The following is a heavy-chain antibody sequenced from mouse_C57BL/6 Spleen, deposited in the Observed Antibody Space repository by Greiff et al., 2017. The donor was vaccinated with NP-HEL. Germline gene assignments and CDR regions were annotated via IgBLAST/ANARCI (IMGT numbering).Heavy chain of an antibody. V-gene: IGHV1-78*01. CDR3: ARDERGPYYYGSSPDY. D-gene: IGHD1-1*01. CDR2: IYPRDGST. CDR1: GYTFTDHT. Sequence: QVQLQQSDAELVKPGASVKISCKVSGYTFTDHTIHWMKQRPEQGLEWIGYIYPRDGSTKYNEKFKGKATLTADKSSSTAYMQLNSLTSEDSAVYFCARDERGPYYYGSSPDYWGQGTTLTVSS. J-gene: IGHJ2*01.